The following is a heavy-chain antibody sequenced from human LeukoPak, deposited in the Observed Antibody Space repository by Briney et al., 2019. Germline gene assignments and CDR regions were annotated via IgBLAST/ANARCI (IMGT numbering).Heavy chain of an antibody. Sequence: GESLKIPCTVSGYSFTYYWIGWVRQMPGKGLEWMGIIFPGDSDTRYSPSFQGQVTISADKSISTAYLQWSSLKASDTAMYYCARRGSGTYSPFDFWGQGTLVTVSS. CDR1: GYSFTYYW. CDR3: ARRGSGTYSPFDF. D-gene: IGHD1-26*01. V-gene: IGHV5-51*01. J-gene: IGHJ4*02. CDR2: IFPGDSDT.